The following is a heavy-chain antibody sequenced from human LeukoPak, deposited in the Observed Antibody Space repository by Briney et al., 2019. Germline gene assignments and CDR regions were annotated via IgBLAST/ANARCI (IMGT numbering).Heavy chain of an antibody. CDR2: ISYDGSNK. V-gene: IGHV3-30*03. CDR1: GFTFSSYG. J-gene: IGHJ4*02. Sequence: GRSLRLSCAASGFTFSSYGMHWVRQAPGKGLEWVAVISYDGSNKYYADSVKGRFTISRDNSKNTLYLQMNSLRAEDTAVYYCARTGRLQYGDYVAFDYWGQATLVTVSS. CDR3: ARTGRLQYGDYVAFDY. D-gene: IGHD4-17*01.